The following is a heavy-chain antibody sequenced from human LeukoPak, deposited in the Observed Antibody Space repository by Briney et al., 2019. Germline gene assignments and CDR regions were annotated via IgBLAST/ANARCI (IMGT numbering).Heavy chain of an antibody. V-gene: IGHV3-30-3*01. CDR3: ARGGSLFYDY. J-gene: IGHJ4*02. CDR1: GFTFSSYA. D-gene: IGHD3-16*01. Sequence: AGSLRLSCAASGFTFSSYAMHWVRPAPGKGLEWVAVISYGGSKKYYADSVKGRFTISRDNSKNTLYLQMNSLRAEDTAVYYCARGGSLFYDYWGQGTLVTVSS. CDR2: ISYGGSKK.